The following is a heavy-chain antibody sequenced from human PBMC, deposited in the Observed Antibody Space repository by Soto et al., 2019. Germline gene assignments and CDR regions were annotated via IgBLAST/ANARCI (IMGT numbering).Heavy chain of an antibody. V-gene: IGHV4-59*01. D-gene: IGHD3-10*01. Sequence: SETLSLTCTVSGGSISSYYWSWIRQPPGKGLEWIGYIYYSGSTNYNPSLKSRVTISVHTSKNQFSLKLSPVTAADTAVYYCARDYYYGSGGYYYYYMDVWGKGTTVTVSS. CDR2: IYYSGST. CDR1: GGSISSYY. CDR3: ARDYYYGSGGYYYYYMDV. J-gene: IGHJ6*03.